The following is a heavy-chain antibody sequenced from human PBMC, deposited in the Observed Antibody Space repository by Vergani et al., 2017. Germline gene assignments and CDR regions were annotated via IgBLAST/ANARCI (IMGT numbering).Heavy chain of an antibody. CDR1: GGTFSSYA. J-gene: IGHJ6*03. V-gene: IGHV1-69*01. D-gene: IGHD3-3*01. CDR3: AGGYDYFWSGYAYYYYMYV. CDR2: ISTIFGTA. Sequence: QVQLVQSGAEVKKPGSSVKVSCKASGGTFSSYAISWVRQAPGQGLEWMGGISTIFGTANYAQKFQGRVTITADESTSTAYMELSSLRSEDTAVYYCAGGYDYFWSGYAYYYYMYVWGKGTTVTVSS.